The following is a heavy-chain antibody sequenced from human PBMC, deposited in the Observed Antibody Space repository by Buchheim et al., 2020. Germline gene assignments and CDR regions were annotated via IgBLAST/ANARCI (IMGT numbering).Heavy chain of an antibody. CDR3: ARDRSFGVVNSFDY. Sequence: EVQLVESGGGLVQPGGSLRLSCAASGFTFSSYEMNWVRQAPGKGLEWVSYISSGGSTIYYADSVKGRFTISRDRAKNSLFLQMNSLRADDTAIYYCARDRSFGVVNSFDYWGQGTL. D-gene: IGHD3-3*01. CDR2: ISSGGSTI. V-gene: IGHV3-48*03. J-gene: IGHJ4*02. CDR1: GFTFSSYE.